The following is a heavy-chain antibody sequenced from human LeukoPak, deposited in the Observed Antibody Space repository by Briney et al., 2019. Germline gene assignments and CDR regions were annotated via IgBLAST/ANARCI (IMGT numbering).Heavy chain of an antibody. Sequence: ASVKVSCKASGYTFTSYDINWVRQATGQGLEWMGWMNPNSGNTGYAQKFQGRVTITRNTSISTAYMELSSLRSEDTAVYYCARGRSKYCSGGSCYSFPWFDPWGQGTLVTVSS. D-gene: IGHD2-15*01. V-gene: IGHV1-8*01. CDR1: GYTFTSYD. CDR2: MNPNSGNT. J-gene: IGHJ5*02. CDR3: ARGRSKYCSGGSCYSFPWFDP.